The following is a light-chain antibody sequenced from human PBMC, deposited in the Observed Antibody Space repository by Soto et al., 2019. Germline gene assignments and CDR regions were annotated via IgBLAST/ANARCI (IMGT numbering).Light chain of an antibody. CDR2: RAS. CDR1: PSIDSNF. J-gene: IGKJ4*01. Sequence: EIGLTQSPGTLSLSPGEGATLSCRASPSIDSNFLAWYQQKPGQAPMLLIFRASSRATGIPDRFSGGGSGTYFSLTIRRLEPEDFAVYYCQQYGYSPLTFGGGTQVEIK. CDR3: QQYGYSPLT. V-gene: IGKV3-20*01.